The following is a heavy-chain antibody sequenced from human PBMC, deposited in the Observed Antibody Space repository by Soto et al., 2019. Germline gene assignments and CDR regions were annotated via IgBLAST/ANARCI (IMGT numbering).Heavy chain of an antibody. V-gene: IGHV1-24*01. D-gene: IGHD2-2*01. Sequence: ASVKVSCKVSGYTLTELSMHWVRQAPGKGLEWMGGFDPEDGETIYAQKFQGRVTITADESTSTAYMELSSLRSEDTAVYYCARASLYCSSTSCQINWFDPWGQGSLVTVSS. CDR3: ARASLYCSSTSCQINWFDP. J-gene: IGHJ5*02. CDR2: FDPEDGET. CDR1: GYTLTELS.